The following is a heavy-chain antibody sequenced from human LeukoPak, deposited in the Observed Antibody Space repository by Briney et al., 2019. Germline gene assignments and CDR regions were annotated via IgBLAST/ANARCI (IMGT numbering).Heavy chain of an antibody. CDR2: IYPGDSDT. Sequence: GESLKISCKGSGYSFTSYWIGWVRQMPGKGLEWMGIIYPGDSDTRYSPSFQGQVTISADKSISTAYLQWSSLKASDTAMYYCARQQYFDWLLQGNDAFDIWGQGTMVTVSS. D-gene: IGHD3-9*01. CDR1: GYSFTSYW. CDR3: ARQQYFDWLLQGNDAFDI. J-gene: IGHJ3*02. V-gene: IGHV5-51*01.